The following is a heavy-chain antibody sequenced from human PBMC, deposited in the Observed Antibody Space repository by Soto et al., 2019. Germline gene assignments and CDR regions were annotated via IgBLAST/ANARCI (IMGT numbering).Heavy chain of an antibody. CDR2: ISYDGSNK. CDR1: GFTFSSYG. CDR3: AKDRSSMGSNTVFFGMDV. Sequence: QPGGSLRLSCAASGFTFSSYGMHWVRQAPGKGLEWVAVISYDGSNKYYADSVKGRFTISRDNSKNTLYLQMNSLRAEDTAVYYCAKDRSSMGSNTVFFGMDVWGQGTTVTVSS. V-gene: IGHV3-30*18. D-gene: IGHD4-4*01. J-gene: IGHJ6*02.